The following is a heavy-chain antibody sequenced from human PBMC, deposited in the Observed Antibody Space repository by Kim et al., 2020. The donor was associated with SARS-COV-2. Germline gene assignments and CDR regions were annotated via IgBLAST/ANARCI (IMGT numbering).Heavy chain of an antibody. CDR1: GFTFSSYE. D-gene: IGHD1-20*01. V-gene: IGHV3-48*03. Sequence: GGSLRLSCAASGFTFSSYEMNWVRQAPGKGLEWVSYISSSGSTIYYADSVKGRFTISRDNAKNSLYLQMNSLRAEDTAFYYCARGLTGPFYYYYGMDVWGQGTTVTVSS. CDR3: ARGLTGPFYYYYGMDV. CDR2: ISSSGSTI. J-gene: IGHJ6*02.